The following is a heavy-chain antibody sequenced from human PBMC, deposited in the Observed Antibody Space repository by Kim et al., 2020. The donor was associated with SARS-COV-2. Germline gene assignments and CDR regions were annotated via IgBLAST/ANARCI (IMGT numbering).Heavy chain of an antibody. CDR2: MSIYNGDT. V-gene: IGHV1-18*01. D-gene: IGHD1-26*01. J-gene: IGHJ5*02. CDR1: GYTFTSYG. CDR3: ARSSTDRWELLNWFDP. Sequence: ASVKVSCKASGYTFTSYGISWVRQAPGQGFEWMGWMSIYNGDTNYAQKLQGRVTMTTDTSTGTAYLELGSLTSDDTAVYYCARSSTDRWELLNWFDPWGQGTRVTVSS.